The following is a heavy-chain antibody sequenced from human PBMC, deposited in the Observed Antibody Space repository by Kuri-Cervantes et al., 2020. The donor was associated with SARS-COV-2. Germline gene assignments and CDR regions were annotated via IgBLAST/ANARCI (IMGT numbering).Heavy chain of an antibody. CDR3: ARAPGNRITIFGVVVIGWFDP. V-gene: IGHV4-30-4*08. J-gene: IGHJ5*02. Sequence: LRLSCFVYGGSLSGYSWTWIRQPPGKGLEWIGYIYYSGSTYYNPSLKSRVTISVDTSNNQFSLKLSSVTAADTAVYYCARAPGNRITIFGVVVIGWFDPWGQGTLVTVSS. CDR2: IYYSGST. D-gene: IGHD3-3*01. CDR1: GGSLSGYS.